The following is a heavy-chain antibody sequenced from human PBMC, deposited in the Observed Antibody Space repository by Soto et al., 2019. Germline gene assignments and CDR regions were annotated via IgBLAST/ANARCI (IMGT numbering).Heavy chain of an antibody. CDR3: ATTSHYYDSSGYSFDY. CDR1: GYTLTELS. J-gene: IGHJ4*02. D-gene: IGHD3-22*01. V-gene: IGHV1-24*01. CDR2: FDPEDGET. Sequence: GASVKVSCKVSGYTLTELSMHWVRQAPGKGLEWMGGFDPEDGETIYAQKFQGRVTMTEDTSTDTAYMELSSLRSEDTAVYYCATTSHYYDSSGYSFDYWGQGTLVTVSS.